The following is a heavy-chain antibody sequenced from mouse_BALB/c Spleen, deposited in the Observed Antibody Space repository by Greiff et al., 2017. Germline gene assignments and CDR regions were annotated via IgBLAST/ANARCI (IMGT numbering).Heavy chain of an antibody. Sequence: EVQLQESGPGLVKPSQSLSLTCTVTGYSITSDYAWNWIRQFPGNKLEWMGYISYSGSTSYNPSLKSRISITRDTSKNQFFLQLNSVTTEDTATYYCANDYDVWFAYWGQGTLVTVSA. V-gene: IGHV3-2*02. CDR2: ISYSGST. D-gene: IGHD2-4*01. CDR3: ANDYDVWFAY. CDR1: GYSITSDYA. J-gene: IGHJ3*01.